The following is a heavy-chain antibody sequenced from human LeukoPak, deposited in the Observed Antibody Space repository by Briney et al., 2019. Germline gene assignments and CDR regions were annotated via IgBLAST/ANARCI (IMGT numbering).Heavy chain of an antibody. J-gene: IGHJ4*02. CDR2: IYYTGST. CDR1: GGSISSISYY. V-gene: IGHV4-39*01. D-gene: IGHD1-26*01. Sequence: SETLSLTCTISGGSISSISYYWGWIRQPPGKGLEWIGSIYYTGSTYYNPSLKSRVTVSVDTSKNQFSLNLRSVTAADTAVYYCALSGSYYGGDEQRMFDYWGQGTLVTVSS. CDR3: ALSGSYYGGDEQRMFDY.